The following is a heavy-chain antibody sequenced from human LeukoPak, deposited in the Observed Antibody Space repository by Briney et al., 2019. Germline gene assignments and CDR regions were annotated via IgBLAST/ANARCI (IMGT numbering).Heavy chain of an antibody. CDR3: ARGGATIVS. D-gene: IGHD1-26*01. J-gene: IGHJ4*02. Sequence: GGSLRLSCAASGYTFFSYWMTGVRHAPGKGLEWVATLKQDGTEKYYVDSVKGRFTISRDNAKNSLYLQMNSLRAEDTAVYDCARGGATIVSWGQGTLVTVSS. CDR1: GYTFFSYW. V-gene: IGHV3-7*05. CDR2: LKQDGTEK.